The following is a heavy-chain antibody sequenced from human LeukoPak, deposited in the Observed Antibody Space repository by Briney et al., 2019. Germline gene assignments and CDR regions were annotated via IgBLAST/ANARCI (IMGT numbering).Heavy chain of an antibody. D-gene: IGHD6-19*01. Sequence: GGSLILSCAASGFTFSSYAMNWVRQTPGKGLEWVSALSHSGGSTYYADSVKGRFTISRDNSKNTLYLQMNSLRAEDTAVYYCAKDRLEGLTSSGWYYFDYWGQGTLVTVSS. J-gene: IGHJ4*02. CDR2: LSHSGGST. CDR3: AKDRLEGLTSSGWYYFDY. V-gene: IGHV3-23*01. CDR1: GFTFSSYA.